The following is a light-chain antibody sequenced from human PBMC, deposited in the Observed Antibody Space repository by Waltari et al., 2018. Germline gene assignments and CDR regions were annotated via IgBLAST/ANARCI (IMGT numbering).Light chain of an antibody. J-gene: IGKJ2*01. CDR3: QQSHGTPYT. CDR2: GAS. V-gene: IGKV1-39*01. CDR1: QRIGVY. Sequence: DIQMTQSPSSLSASVGDRVTITCRASQRIGVYLNWYRHKPGQAPTLLIFGASNLQGGVPSRFTGGGYGTEFTLTIMSLQPEDFATYYCQQSHGTPYTFGQGTKVE.